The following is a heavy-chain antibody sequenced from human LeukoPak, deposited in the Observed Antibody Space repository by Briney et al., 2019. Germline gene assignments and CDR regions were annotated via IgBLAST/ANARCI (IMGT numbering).Heavy chain of an antibody. D-gene: IGHD3-10*01. CDR2: ISGSGGST. Sequence: GGTLRLSCAASGFTFSSYGMSWVRQAPGKGLEWVSAISGSGGSTYYADSVKGRFTISRDNSKNTLYLQMNSLRAEDTAVYYCAKVRGIWFGDLGAQDVWGKGTTVTISS. CDR1: GFTFSSYG. V-gene: IGHV3-23*01. CDR3: AKVRGIWFGDLGAQDV. J-gene: IGHJ6*04.